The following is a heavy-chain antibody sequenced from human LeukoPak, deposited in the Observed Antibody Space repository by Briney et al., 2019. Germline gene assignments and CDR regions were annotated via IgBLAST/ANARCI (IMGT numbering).Heavy chain of an antibody. V-gene: IGHV1-2*02. Sequence: ASVKVSCKASGYTFTGYYMHWVRQAPGQGLEWMGWINPNSGGTNYAQKFQGRVTMTRDTSISTAYVELSRLRSDDTAVYYCARDGWGNDYVWGSYEDYWGQGTLVTVSS. CDR3: ARDGWGNDYVWGSYEDY. CDR2: INPNSGGT. D-gene: IGHD3-16*01. J-gene: IGHJ4*02. CDR1: GYTFTGYY.